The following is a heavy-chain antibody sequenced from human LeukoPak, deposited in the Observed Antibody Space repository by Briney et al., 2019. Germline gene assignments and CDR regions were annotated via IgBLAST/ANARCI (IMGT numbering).Heavy chain of an antibody. CDR2: IYYSGST. Sequence: SQTLSLTCAVSGGSISSGGYSWSWIRQPPGKGLEWIGYIYYSGSTYYNPSLKSRVTISVDTSKNQFSLKLSSVTAADTAVYYCARLIAAAGYDAFDIWGQGTMVTVSS. J-gene: IGHJ3*02. D-gene: IGHD6-13*01. V-gene: IGHV4-30-4*07. CDR1: GGSISSGGYS. CDR3: ARLIAAAGYDAFDI.